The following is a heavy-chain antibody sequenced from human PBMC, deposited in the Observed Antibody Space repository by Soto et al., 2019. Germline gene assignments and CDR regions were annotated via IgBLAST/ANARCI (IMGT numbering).Heavy chain of an antibody. CDR3: TREQWLLRPSLGAFDI. D-gene: IGHD6-19*01. Sequence: GESLKISCTASGFTFGDYAMSWFRQAPGKGLEWVGFIRSKAYGGTTEYAASVKGRFTISSDDSKSIAYLQMNSLKTEDTAVYYCTREQWLLRPSLGAFDIWGQGTMVTVSS. J-gene: IGHJ3*02. V-gene: IGHV3-49*03. CDR1: GFTFGDYA. CDR2: IRSKAYGGTT.